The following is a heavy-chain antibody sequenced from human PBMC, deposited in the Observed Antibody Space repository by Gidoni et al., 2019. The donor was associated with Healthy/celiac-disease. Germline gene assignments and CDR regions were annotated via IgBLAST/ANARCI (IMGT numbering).Heavy chain of an antibody. CDR1: GVSLRSYY. D-gene: IGHD2-15*01. J-gene: IGHJ6*02. Sequence: QVQLQQWGAGLFKPSETLSLTSAVYGVSLRSYYWRWIPQPPGKVLEGIEEISHSGSTNYDPSLKSLVTLSVDTSKGRFSLKLGSVTTADSAVYYCARGPNRYCSGGSCYGLFFYYYYCMDVWGQGTTVTVSS. CDR3: ARGPNRYCSGGSCYGLFFYYYYCMDV. V-gene: IGHV4-34*01. CDR2: ISHSGST.